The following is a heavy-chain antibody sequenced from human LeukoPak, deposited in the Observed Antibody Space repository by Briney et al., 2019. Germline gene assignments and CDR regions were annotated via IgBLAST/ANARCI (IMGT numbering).Heavy chain of an antibody. CDR1: GFTFSSYE. J-gene: IGHJ4*02. CDR2: IRYDGSNK. V-gene: IGHV3-30*02. Sequence: GGSLRLSCAASGFTFSSYEMNWVRQAPGKGLEWVAFIRYDGSNKYYADSVKGRFTFSRDNAKNSLYLQMSSLRVDDTAVYYCARDRLHYGEYEKTLDYWGQGTLVTVSS. D-gene: IGHD4-17*01. CDR3: ARDRLHYGEYEKTLDY.